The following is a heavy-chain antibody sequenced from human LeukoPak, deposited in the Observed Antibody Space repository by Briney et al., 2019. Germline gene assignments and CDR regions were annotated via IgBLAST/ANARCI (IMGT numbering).Heavy chain of an antibody. CDR1: GLTFSGSD. CDR3: TRHNYDRSSYGAFDI. D-gene: IGHD3-22*01. CDR2: IRSKTNNYAT. Sequence: GGSLTLSCAASGLTFSGSDIHWVRHASGKGLEWVGHIRSKTNNYATADAASVKGRFIFSRDDSKNTAYIQMNSLKTEDTAVYYCTRHNYDRSSYGAFDIWGQGTMVTGSS. V-gene: IGHV3-73*01. J-gene: IGHJ3*02.